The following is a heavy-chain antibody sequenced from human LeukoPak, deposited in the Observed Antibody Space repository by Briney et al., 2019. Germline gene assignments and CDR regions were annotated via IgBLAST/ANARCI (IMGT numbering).Heavy chain of an antibody. J-gene: IGHJ4*02. CDR2: IYHSGST. Sequence: SETLSLTCTVSGGSISSGGYYWSWIRQPPGKGLEWIGYIYHSGSTYYNPSLKSRVTISVDRSKNQFSLKLSSATAADTAVYYCARGSIAARPVDYWGQGTLVTVSS. CDR1: GGSISSGGYY. CDR3: ARGSIAARPVDY. V-gene: IGHV4-30-2*01. D-gene: IGHD6-6*01.